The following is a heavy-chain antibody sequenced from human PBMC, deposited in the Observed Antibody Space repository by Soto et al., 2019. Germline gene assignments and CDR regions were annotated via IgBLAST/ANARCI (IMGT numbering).Heavy chain of an antibody. V-gene: IGHV3-30*03. Sequence: QVQLVESGGGVVQPGRSLRLSCAASGFTFSSYGMHWVRQAPGKGLEWVAVISYDGSNKYYADSVKGRFTISRDNSKNTLYLQMNSMRAEDTAVYYCARRGLDAFDIWCQGTMVTVSS. CDR1: GFTFSSYG. CDR3: ARRGLDAFDI. D-gene: IGHD3-16*01. CDR2: ISYDGSNK. J-gene: IGHJ3*02.